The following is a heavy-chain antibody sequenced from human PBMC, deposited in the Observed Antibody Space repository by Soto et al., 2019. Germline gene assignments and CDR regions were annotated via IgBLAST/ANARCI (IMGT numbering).Heavy chain of an antibody. Sequence: ASVKVSCKASGYTFTSYYMHCVRQAPGQGLEWMGIINPSGGSTSYAQKFQGRVTMTRDTSTSTVYMELSSLRSEDTAVYYCARDRSSSWYPFFYYYGMDVWGQGTTVTVSS. J-gene: IGHJ6*02. CDR3: ARDRSSSWYPFFYYYGMDV. CDR1: GYTFTSYY. CDR2: INPSGGST. D-gene: IGHD6-13*01. V-gene: IGHV1-46*01.